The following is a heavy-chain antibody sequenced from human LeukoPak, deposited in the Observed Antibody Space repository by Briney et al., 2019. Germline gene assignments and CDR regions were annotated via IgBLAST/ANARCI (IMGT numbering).Heavy chain of an antibody. CDR3: ARVKHSIYFDY. Sequence: SGESLRLSCAASGFTLSSYWMSWVRQAPGKGLEWVANIKQDGSEKYYVDSVKGRFTISRDNAKNSLYLQMNSLRAEDTAVYYCARVKHSIYFDYWGQGTLVTVSS. CDR1: GFTLSSYW. V-gene: IGHV3-7*03. CDR2: IKQDGSEK. J-gene: IGHJ4*02.